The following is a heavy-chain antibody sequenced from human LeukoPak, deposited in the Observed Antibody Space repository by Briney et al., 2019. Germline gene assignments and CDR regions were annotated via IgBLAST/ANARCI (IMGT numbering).Heavy chain of an antibody. CDR1: GGSISSSSYC. J-gene: IGHJ5*02. Sequence: SETLSLTCTVSGGSISSSSYCWGWIRQPPGKGLEWIGSIYYSGSTYYNPSLKSRVTISVDTSKNQFSLKLSSVTAADTAVYYCARDRSITIFGVVISTSWFDPWGQGTLVTVSS. D-gene: IGHD3-3*01. CDR3: ARDRSITIFGVVISTSWFDP. V-gene: IGHV4-39*02. CDR2: IYYSGST.